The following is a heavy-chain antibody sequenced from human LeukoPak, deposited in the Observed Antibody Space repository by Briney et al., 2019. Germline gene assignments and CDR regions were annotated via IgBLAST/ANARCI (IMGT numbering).Heavy chain of an antibody. D-gene: IGHD4-11*01. CDR3: ARFRDPVTPFEDY. CDR1: GFTFSSYW. CDR2: ISSSSSYI. V-gene: IGHV3-21*01. J-gene: IGHJ4*02. Sequence: KSGGSLRLSCVASGFTFSSYWMSWVRQAPGKGLEWVSSISSSSSYIYYADSVKGRFTISRDNAKNSLYLQMNSLRAEDTAVYYCARFRDPVTPFEDYWGQGTLVTVSS.